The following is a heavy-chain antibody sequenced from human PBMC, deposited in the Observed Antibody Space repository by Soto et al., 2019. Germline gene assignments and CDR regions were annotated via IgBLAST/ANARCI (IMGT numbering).Heavy chain of an antibody. D-gene: IGHD6-13*01. Sequence: QVQLQESGPGLVKPSQTLSLTCTVSGGSISSGDYYWSWIRQPPGKGLEWIGYIYYSGSTYYNPSLKSRVTISVDTSKNQCSLKLSSVTAADTAVYYCARDGTGTAAAGGDYYYGMDVWGQGTTVTVSS. CDR3: ARDGTGTAAAGGDYYYGMDV. V-gene: IGHV4-30-4*01. CDR1: GGSISSGDYY. CDR2: IYYSGST. J-gene: IGHJ6*02.